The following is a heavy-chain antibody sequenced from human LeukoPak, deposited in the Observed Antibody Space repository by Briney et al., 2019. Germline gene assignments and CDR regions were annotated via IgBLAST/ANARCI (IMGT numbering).Heavy chain of an antibody. CDR2: INPNGITT. CDR3: ARDFAGDRDY. Sequence: PGGSLRLSCAASGFIFRNYWMHWARQAPGKGLVWVARINPNGITTTYTDSVKGRFTISRDNAKNTLYLQMNSLRAEDTAVYYCARDFAGDRDYWGQGTLVTVSS. CDR1: GFIFRNYW. V-gene: IGHV3-74*01. J-gene: IGHJ4*02. D-gene: IGHD4-17*01.